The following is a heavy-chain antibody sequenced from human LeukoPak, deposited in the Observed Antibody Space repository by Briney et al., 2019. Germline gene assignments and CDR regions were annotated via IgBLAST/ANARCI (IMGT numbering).Heavy chain of an antibody. Sequence: GASVKVSCKASGYIFTSYDINWVRQATGQGLEWMGWMNPNNGNTGYAQKFQGRVTMTRDTSISTAYMELSSLRSEDTAVYYCARGVLGYCSSTSCRYYYYYYMDVWGKGTTVTVSS. V-gene: IGHV1-8*01. CDR2: MNPNNGNT. D-gene: IGHD2-2*01. CDR3: ARGVLGYCSSTSCRYYYYYYMDV. CDR1: GYIFTSYD. J-gene: IGHJ6*03.